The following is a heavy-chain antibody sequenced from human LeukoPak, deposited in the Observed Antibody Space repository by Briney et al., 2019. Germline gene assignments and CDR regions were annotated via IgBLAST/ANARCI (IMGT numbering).Heavy chain of an antibody. CDR3: ARHVATNYYYNYYGLDV. CDR2: IYYSGNT. J-gene: IGHJ6*02. Sequence: SETLSLTCAVSGGSFSSNSYYWGWVRQSPGTGLEWIGTIYYSGNTYYSPSLKSRVTISADTSKNQFSLNLSAVTAADAATYYCARHVATNYYYNYYGLDVWGQGTTVTVSS. CDR1: GGSFSSNSYY. V-gene: IGHV4-39*01.